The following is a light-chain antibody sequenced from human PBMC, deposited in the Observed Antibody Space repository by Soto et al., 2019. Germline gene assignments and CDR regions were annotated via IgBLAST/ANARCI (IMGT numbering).Light chain of an antibody. CDR1: QSVSNNY. CDR2: DAS. Sequence: EIVLTQSPGTLSLSPGERATLSCRASQSVSNNYVAWYQQKVGQAPRLLIFDASNRATGTPDRFSGSGSGTDFTLTISRLEPEDFAVYYCQQYGNLPYSFGQGTNLEIK. J-gene: IGKJ2*03. V-gene: IGKV3-20*01. CDR3: QQYGNLPYS.